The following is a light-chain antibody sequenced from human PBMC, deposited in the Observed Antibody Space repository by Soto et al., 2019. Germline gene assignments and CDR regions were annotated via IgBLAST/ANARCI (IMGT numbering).Light chain of an antibody. V-gene: IGKV3-20*01. J-gene: IGKJ1*01. CDR1: QSVSSSY. CDR2: GAS. Sequence: EIVLTQSPGTLSLSPWERATLSCRASQSVSSSYLAWYQQKPGQAPRLLIYGASSRATGIPDRFSGSGSGTDFTLTISRLEPEDFAVYYCQQYGSLSWTFGQGTKVDIK. CDR3: QQYGSLSWT.